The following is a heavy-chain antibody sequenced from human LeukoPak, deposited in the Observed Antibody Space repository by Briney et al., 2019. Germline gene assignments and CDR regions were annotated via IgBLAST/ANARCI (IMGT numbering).Heavy chain of an antibody. V-gene: IGHV1-69*13. CDR2: LVPSFGTI. J-gene: IGHJ6*02. Sequence: SFKISCKASGDIFSSNGINWVRQDPGQGLEWMGRLVPSFGTIDYAQKFQGRVRIIADESTSTAYMELSSLRFEDTAMYYCARGEWYSDRSYYYGMDVWGQGTTVIVSS. CDR1: GDIFSSNG. D-gene: IGHD3-3*01. CDR3: ARGEWYSDRSYYYGMDV.